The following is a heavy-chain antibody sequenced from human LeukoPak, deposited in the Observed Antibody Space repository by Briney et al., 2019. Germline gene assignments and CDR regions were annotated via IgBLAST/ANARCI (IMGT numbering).Heavy chain of an antibody. CDR2: IIPIFGTA. CDR1: GGTFSSYA. D-gene: IGHD3-22*01. Sequence: ASVKVSCYASGGTFSSYAISWVRQAPGQGLEWMGGIIPIFGTANYAQKFQGRVTITADKSTSTAYMELSSLRSEDTAVYYCARSYYDSSGYYFFDYWGQGTLVTVSS. CDR3: ARSYYDSSGYYFFDY. V-gene: IGHV1-69*06. J-gene: IGHJ4*02.